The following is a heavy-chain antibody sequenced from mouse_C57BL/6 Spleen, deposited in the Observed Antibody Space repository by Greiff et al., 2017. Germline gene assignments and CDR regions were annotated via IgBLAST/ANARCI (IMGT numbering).Heavy chain of an antibody. Sequence: EVLLVESGGGLVKPGGSLKLSCAASGFTFSSYAMSWVRQTPEKGLEWVATISAGGSYTYYTDNVKGRFTISRDNAKTNLYLQMSQLTAEDTAIYCCARNLGYFDYWGQGTTLTVSS. CDR2: ISAGGSYT. CDR1: GFTFSSYA. CDR3: ARNLGYFDY. D-gene: IGHD4-1*01. J-gene: IGHJ2*01. V-gene: IGHV5-4*01.